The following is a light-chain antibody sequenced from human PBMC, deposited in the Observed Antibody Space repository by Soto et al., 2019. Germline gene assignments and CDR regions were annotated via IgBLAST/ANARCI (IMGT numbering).Light chain of an antibody. Sequence: EIVMTQSPATLSVSPGERATLSCRASQSVSSNLAWYQQKPGQAPRLLIYGASTRATGIPARFSGSGSWTEFTLTISRLQSEDFAVYYCQQYNNWPPNTFGQGTKLEIK. CDR2: GAS. CDR3: QQYNNWPPNT. V-gene: IGKV3-15*01. J-gene: IGKJ2*01. CDR1: QSVSSN.